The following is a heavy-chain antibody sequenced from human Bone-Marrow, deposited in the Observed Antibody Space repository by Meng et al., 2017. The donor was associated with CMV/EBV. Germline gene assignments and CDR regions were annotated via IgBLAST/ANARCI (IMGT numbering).Heavy chain of an antibody. CDR1: TCTYS. CDR2: IYYSGTT. CDR3: ARRMYYDILTGYYDCTWFDP. V-gene: IGHV4-31*02. J-gene: IGHJ5*02. D-gene: IGHD3-9*01. Sequence: TCTYSWTWYRRQPGKCLEWMGYIYYSGTTFYNPSLKSRVTWSVDTSKNQFSLKLASVTAADTAVYYCARRMYYDILTGYYDCTWFDPWGQGTLVTVSS.